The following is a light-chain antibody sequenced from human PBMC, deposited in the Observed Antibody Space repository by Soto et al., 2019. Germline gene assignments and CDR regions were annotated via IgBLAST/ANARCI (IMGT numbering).Light chain of an antibody. Sequence: QSVLTQPPSVSGAPGQRVTISCTGSSSNIGAGYDVHWYQHLPGTAPKLLIYDNNNRPSGVPDRFSGSKSGTSASLAITGLKAEDEADYYCQSYDSSLSGDYVFGTGTKLTVL. J-gene: IGLJ1*01. CDR2: DNN. CDR1: SSNIGAGYD. V-gene: IGLV1-40*01. CDR3: QSYDSSLSGDYV.